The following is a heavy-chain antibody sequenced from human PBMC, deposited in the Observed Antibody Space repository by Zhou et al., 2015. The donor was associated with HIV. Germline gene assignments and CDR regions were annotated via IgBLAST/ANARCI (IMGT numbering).Heavy chain of an antibody. J-gene: IGHJ6*02. CDR1: GGTFSSYA. CDR2: IIPIFGTA. CDR3: AREVKYSSSWSPYYYYYYGMDV. V-gene: IGHV1-69*01. Sequence: QVQLVQSGAEVKKPGSSVKVSCKASGGTFSSYAISWVRQAPGQGLEWMGGIIPIFGTANYAQKFQGRVTITADESTSTAYMELSSLRSEDTAVYYCAREVKYSSSWSPYYYYYYGMDVWGQGTTVTVSS. D-gene: IGHD6-13*01.